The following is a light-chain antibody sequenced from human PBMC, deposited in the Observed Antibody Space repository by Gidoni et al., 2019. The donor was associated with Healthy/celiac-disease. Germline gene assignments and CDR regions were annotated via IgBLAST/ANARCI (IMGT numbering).Light chain of an antibody. J-gene: IGKJ4*01. Sequence: DIQMTQSPSSLSASVGDRVTITCRASQSISSYLNWYQQKPGKAPKLLIYAASSLQSGVPSRFRGSGSGTDFTLTIRSLQPEDFATYYCQQSYSTPLTVGGGTKVEIK. CDR1: QSISSY. CDR2: AAS. V-gene: IGKV1-39*01. CDR3: QQSYSTPLT.